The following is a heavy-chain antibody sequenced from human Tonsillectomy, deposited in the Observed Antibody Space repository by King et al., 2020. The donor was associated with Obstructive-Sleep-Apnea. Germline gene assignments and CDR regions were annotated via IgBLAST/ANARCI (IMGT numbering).Heavy chain of an antibody. CDR1: GFNFSTYA. V-gene: IGHV3-30*03. J-gene: IGHJ4*02. D-gene: IGHD3-10*01. CDR2: ISYDGSNK. Sequence: VQLVESGGGVVQPGRSLRLSCAASGFNFSTYAIHWVRQAPGKGLEWVAVISYDGSNKYYVDSVKGRFTISRDNSKNTLYLQMNSLRVEDTAVYYCARADYSNSGTYQLDYWGQGILAIVSA. CDR3: ARADYSNSGTYQLDY.